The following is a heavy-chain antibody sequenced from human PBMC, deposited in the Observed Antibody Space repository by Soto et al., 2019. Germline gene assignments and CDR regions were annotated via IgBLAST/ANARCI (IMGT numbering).Heavy chain of an antibody. CDR2: IWYDGINK. V-gene: IGHV3-33*08. J-gene: IGHJ4*02. D-gene: IGHD2-15*01. CDR3: ASDLAYCTGGSCPRLGIIDY. Sequence: PGGSLRLSCAASGFTFNTHGMHWVPQAPGKGLEWVAVIWYDGINKYYADSVKGRFTISRDNSKNTLYLQMNSLRAEDTAVYYCASDLAYCTGGSCPRLGIIDYWGQGTLVTVSS. CDR1: GFTFNTHG.